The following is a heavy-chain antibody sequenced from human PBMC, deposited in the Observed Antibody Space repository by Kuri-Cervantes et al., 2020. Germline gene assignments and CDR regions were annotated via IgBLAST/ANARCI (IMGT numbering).Heavy chain of an antibody. D-gene: IGHD6-13*01. CDR2: FDPEDGET. CDR1: GYTLTELS. J-gene: IGHJ4*02. Sequence: ASVKVSCKVSGYTLTELSMHWVRQAPGKGLEWMGGFDPEDGETIYAQKFQGRVTMTTDTSTSTAYMELRSLRSDDTAVYYCARGVGYSSSWSDYWGQGTLVTVSS. CDR3: ARGVGYSSSWSDY. V-gene: IGHV1-24*01.